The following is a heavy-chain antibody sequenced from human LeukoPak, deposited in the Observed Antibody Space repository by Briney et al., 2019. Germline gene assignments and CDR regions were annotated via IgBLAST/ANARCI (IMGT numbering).Heavy chain of an antibody. J-gene: IGHJ4*02. CDR2: IHSSGST. V-gene: IGHV4-59*08. CDR1: GGTISSYY. D-gene: IGHD3-3*01. Sequence: SETLSLTCTVSGGTISSYYWNWIQQPPGKGLEWLGYIHSSGSTKYNPSLKSRVTISVDTSKNQFSLKLSSVTAADTAVYYCARHQGLAWSGYYMGYWGQGSLVTVSS. CDR3: ARHQGLAWSGYYMGY.